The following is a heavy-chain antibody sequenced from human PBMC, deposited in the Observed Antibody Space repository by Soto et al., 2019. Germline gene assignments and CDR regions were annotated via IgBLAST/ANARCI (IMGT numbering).Heavy chain of an antibody. J-gene: IGHJ4*02. V-gene: IGHV3-15*01. CDR1: GFAFSDAS. CDR2: IKTKSSGGTT. CDR3: TPLASGHYGYDF. Sequence: DVQLVESGGDLVKPGGSLRLSCAASGFAFSDASMSWVRQAPGKGLEWVGGIKTKSSGGTTDYAAPVKGRFTTSREDSNNTVYLQMDSLKAEDTAVYSCTPLASGHYGYDFWGQGTLVTVSS. D-gene: IGHD3-3*01.